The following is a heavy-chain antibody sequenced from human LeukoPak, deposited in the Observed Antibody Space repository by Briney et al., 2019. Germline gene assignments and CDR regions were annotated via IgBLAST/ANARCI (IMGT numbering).Heavy chain of an antibody. Sequence: SETLSLTCAVSGYSLGKNYYWGWIRQPPGKGLEWIGRIYGTGSTSYNPSLMNRVTMSVDTSKNHFSLKLTSVTAADTAGYYCARYDSRGSASTRFDYWGQGILVTISS. CDR1: GYSLGKNYY. J-gene: IGHJ4*02. D-gene: IGHD3-16*01. CDR3: ARYDSRGSASTRFDY. CDR2: IYGTGST. V-gene: IGHV4-38-2*01.